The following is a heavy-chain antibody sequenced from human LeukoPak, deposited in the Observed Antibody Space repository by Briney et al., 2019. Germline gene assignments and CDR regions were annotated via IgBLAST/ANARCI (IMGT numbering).Heavy chain of an antibody. Sequence: SVKVSCKASGGTFSSYAISWVRQAPGQGLEWMGGIIPIFGTANYAQKFQGRVTITADESTSTAYMELSSLRSEDTAMYYCARDNYDFWSGYYTGRGINYWGQGTLVTVSS. V-gene: IGHV1-69*01. CDR3: ARDNYDFWSGYYTGRGINY. CDR2: IIPIFGTA. J-gene: IGHJ4*02. D-gene: IGHD3-3*01. CDR1: GGTFSSYA.